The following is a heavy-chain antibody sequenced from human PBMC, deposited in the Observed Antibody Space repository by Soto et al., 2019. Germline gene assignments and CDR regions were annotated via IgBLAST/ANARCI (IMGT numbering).Heavy chain of an antibody. CDR2: ISAYNGNT. Sequence: QVQLVQSGAEVKKPGASVKVSCKASGYTFTSYGISWVRQAPGQGLEWMGWISAYNGNTNYAQKLKGRVPMTTDTSTNTAYKERRSQQPNDTGVYYWARGQLGLYDGMEVWGQGTTVTVSS. CDR3: ARGQLGLYDGMEV. V-gene: IGHV1-18*01. J-gene: IGHJ6*02. D-gene: IGHD2-2*01. CDR1: GYTFTSYG.